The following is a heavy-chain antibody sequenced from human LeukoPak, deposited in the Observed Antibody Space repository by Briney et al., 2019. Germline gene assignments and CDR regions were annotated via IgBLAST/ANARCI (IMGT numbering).Heavy chain of an antibody. CDR3: AKETRIGVAGRPDY. V-gene: IGHV3-23*01. Sequence: GGSLRLSCAASGFTLSSYAMSWVRQAPGKGLEGVSPFSGSGCSTYYADSVKGRFTISRDNSKNTLYLQMNSLRADDTAVYYCAKETRIGVAGRPDYWGQGTLVTVSS. J-gene: IGHJ4*02. D-gene: IGHD6-19*01. CDR2: FSGSGCST. CDR1: GFTLSSYA.